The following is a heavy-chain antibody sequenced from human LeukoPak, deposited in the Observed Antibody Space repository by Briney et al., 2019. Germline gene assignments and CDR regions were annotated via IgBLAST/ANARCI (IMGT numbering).Heavy chain of an antibody. V-gene: IGHV1-46*01. CDR2: INPSGGST. CDR1: GYTFTSYY. D-gene: IGHD6-13*01. Sequence: ASVKVSCKASGYTFTSYYMHWVRQAPGQGLEWMGIINPSGGSTSYAQKFQGRVTMTRDTSTSTVCMELSSLRSEDTAVYYCARPYSSSWYGRDFDYWGQGTLVTVSS. CDR3: ARPYSSSWYGRDFDY. J-gene: IGHJ4*02.